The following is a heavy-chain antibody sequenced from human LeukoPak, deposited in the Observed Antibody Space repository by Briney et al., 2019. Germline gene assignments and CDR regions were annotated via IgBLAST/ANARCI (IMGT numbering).Heavy chain of an antibody. D-gene: IGHD2-15*01. CDR1: GFTFSDYA. CDR3: AKGRGYCTGGSCYSDY. V-gene: IGHV3-23*01. CDR2: ISGGGTYT. Sequence: GGSLRLSCASSGFTFSDYAMTWVRQAPGRGLEWVSAISGGGTYTYYADSVKGRFTISRDNSKNTLYLQMNSLRVEDTAIYYCAKGRGYCTGGSCYSDYWGQGTLVTVSS. J-gene: IGHJ4*02.